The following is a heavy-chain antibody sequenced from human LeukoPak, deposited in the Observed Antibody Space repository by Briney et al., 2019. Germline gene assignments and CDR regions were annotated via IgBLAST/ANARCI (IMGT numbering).Heavy chain of an antibody. Sequence: PGGSLRLSCAASGFTFSSYGMHWVRQAPGKGLEGVAFIRYDGSNKYYADSVKGRFTISRDNSKNTLYLQMNSLRAEDTAVYYCAKGLTGEYSYGYGIDYWGQGTLVTVSS. CDR2: IRYDGSNK. V-gene: IGHV3-30*02. CDR3: AKGLTGEYSYGYGIDY. J-gene: IGHJ4*02. CDR1: GFTFSSYG. D-gene: IGHD5-18*01.